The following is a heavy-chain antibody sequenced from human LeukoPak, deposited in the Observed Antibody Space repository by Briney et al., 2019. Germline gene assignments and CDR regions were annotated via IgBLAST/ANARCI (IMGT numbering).Heavy chain of an antibody. CDR1: GGSFSDFY. Sequence: SETLSLTCAVYGGSFSDFYWTWIRQPPGKGLCTIGEFKHLGITHYTPSLKGQVSISVGTSINAFSLNLTSVTAADTAVYYCARGGRGLPGARRFEPGNWFDPWGQGTLVTVSS. V-gene: IGHV4-34*01. J-gene: IGHJ5*02. CDR3: ARGGRGLPGARRFEPGNWFDP. CDR2: FKHLGIT. D-gene: IGHD2-2*01.